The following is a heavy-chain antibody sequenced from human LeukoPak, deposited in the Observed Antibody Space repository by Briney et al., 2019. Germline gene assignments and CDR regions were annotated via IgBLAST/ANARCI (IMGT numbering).Heavy chain of an antibody. CDR1: GFTFNRYN. Sequence: GGSLRLSCAASGFTFNRYNMNWVRRAPGKGLEWVSSISTSSSYIYYADSVRGRFTISRDNAKNSLYLQMNSLRAEDTAVYYCAKGSGSYLSPLYYFDYWGQGTLVTVSS. V-gene: IGHV3-21*04. CDR3: AKGSGSYLSPLYYFDY. D-gene: IGHD1-26*01. CDR2: ISTSSSYI. J-gene: IGHJ4*02.